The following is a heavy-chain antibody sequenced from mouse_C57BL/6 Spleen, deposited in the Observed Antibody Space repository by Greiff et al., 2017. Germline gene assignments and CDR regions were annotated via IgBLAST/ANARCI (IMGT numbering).Heavy chain of an antibody. CDR2: IYPGNSDT. D-gene: IGHD1-1*01. V-gene: IGHV1-5*01. J-gene: IGHJ4*01. CDR1: GYTFTSYW. CDR3: KVITTVVGAMDY. Sequence: EVKLVESGTVLARPGASVKMSCKTSGYTFTSYWMHWVKQRPGQGLEWIGAIYPGNSDTSYNQKFKGKAKLTAVTSASTAYMELSSLTNEDSAVYYCKVITTVVGAMDYWGQGTSVTVSS.